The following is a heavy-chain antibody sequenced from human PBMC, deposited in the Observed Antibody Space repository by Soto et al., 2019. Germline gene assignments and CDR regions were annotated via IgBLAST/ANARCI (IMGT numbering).Heavy chain of an antibody. Sequence: EVQLVESGVGLVQPGRSLRLSCAASGFTFDDYAMHWVRQAPGKGLEWVSGISWNSGSIGYADSVKGRFTISRDNAKNSLYLQMNSLRAEDTALYYCAKDKIAVAGTYYFDYWGQGTLVTVSS. V-gene: IGHV3-9*01. J-gene: IGHJ4*02. D-gene: IGHD6-19*01. CDR2: ISWNSGSI. CDR3: AKDKIAVAGTYYFDY. CDR1: GFTFDDYA.